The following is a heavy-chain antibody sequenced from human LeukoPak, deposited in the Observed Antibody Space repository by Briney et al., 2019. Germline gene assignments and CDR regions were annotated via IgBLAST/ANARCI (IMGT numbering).Heavy chain of an antibody. J-gene: IGHJ4*02. V-gene: IGHV1-2*02. CDR2: INPNSGGT. CDR3: ASLSYDWGYYFDY. CDR1: GYTFTGYY. D-gene: IGHD3-16*01. Sequence: GASVKVSCKAFGYTFTGYYMHWVRQAPGQGLEWMGWINPNSGGTNYAQKFQGRVTMTRDTSISTAYMELSRLRSDDTAVYYCASLSYDWGYYFDYWGQGTLVTVSS.